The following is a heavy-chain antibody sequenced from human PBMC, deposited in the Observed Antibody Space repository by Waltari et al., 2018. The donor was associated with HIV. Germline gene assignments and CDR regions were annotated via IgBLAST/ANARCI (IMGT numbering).Heavy chain of an antibody. CDR3: ARDPEMATKWGY. Sequence: EVQLVESGGGLIKPGGSLRLSCAASGFTVSSNYMSWVRQAPGKGLEWVSVIYSGGSTDYADSVKGRFTISRDNSKNTLYLQMNSLRAEDTAVYYCARDPEMATKWGYWGQGTLVTVSS. CDR1: GFTVSSNY. CDR2: IYSGGST. J-gene: IGHJ4*02. D-gene: IGHD5-12*01. V-gene: IGHV3-53*01.